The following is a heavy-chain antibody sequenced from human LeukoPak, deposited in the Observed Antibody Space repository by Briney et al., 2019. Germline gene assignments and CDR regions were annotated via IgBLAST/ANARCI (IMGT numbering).Heavy chain of an antibody. CDR3: ARTTMVRGTYYMDV. CDR1: SGSISSYY. CDR2: IYYSGST. J-gene: IGHJ6*03. D-gene: IGHD3-10*01. Sequence: SETLSLTCTVSSGSISSYYWSWIRQPPGKGLEWIGYIYYSGSTNYKSSLKSRVTISVDTSKNQFSLKLSSVTAADTAVYYCARTTMVRGTYYMDVWGKGTTVTVSS. V-gene: IGHV4-59*01.